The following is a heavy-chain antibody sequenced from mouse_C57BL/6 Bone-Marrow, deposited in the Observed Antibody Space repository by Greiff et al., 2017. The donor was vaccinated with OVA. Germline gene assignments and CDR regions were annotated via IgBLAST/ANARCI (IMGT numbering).Heavy chain of an antibody. V-gene: IGHV1-53*01. CDR3: AREGYSNPFAY. D-gene: IGHD2-5*01. Sequence: QVQLQQPGTELVKPGASVKLSCEASGYTFTSYWMHWVRQRPGQGLEWIGNINPSNGGTNYNETFKSRATLTVDKSSSTAYMQLSSLTSEDSAGYYCAREGYSNPFAYWGQGTLVTVSA. CDR1: GYTFTSYW. J-gene: IGHJ3*01. CDR2: INPSNGGT.